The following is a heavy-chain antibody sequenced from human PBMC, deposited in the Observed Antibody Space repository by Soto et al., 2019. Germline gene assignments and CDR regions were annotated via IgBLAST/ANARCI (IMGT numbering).Heavy chain of an antibody. J-gene: IGHJ4*02. CDR1: GGSFSGYY. CDR2: INHSGST. CDR3: SRYKSTGLFAY. D-gene: IGHD1-1*01. Sequence: QVQLQQWGAGLLKPSETLSLTCAFHGGSFSGYYWTWIRQPPWAGLEWIVEINHSGSTNYNPSIKSRVTISVDTSKNQFSLKLSAVNAAATAVYYCSRYKSTGLFAYGGQGTLVTVSS. V-gene: IGHV4-34*01.